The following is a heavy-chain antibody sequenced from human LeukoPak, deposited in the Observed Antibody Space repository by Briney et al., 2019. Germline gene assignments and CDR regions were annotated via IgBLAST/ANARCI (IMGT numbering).Heavy chain of an antibody. CDR2: INHSGST. Sequence: SETLSLTCAAYGGSFSGYYWSWIRQPPGKGLEWIGEINHSGSTNYNPSLKSRVTISVDTSKNQFSLKLSSVTAADTAVYYCARGESGSSWTRWFDPWGQGTLVTVSS. CDR1: GGSFSGYY. V-gene: IGHV4-34*01. CDR3: ARGESGSSWTRWFDP. D-gene: IGHD6-13*01. J-gene: IGHJ5*02.